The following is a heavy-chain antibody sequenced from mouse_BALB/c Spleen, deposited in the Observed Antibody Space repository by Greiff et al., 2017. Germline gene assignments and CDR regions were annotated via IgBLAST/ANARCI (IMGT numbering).Heavy chain of an antibody. V-gene: IGHV1-7*01. Sequence: QVQLKESGAELAKPGASVKMSCKASGYTFTSYWMHWVKQRPGQGLEWIGYINPSTGYTEYNQKFKDKATLTADKSSSTAYMQLSSLTSEDSAVYYCARSDGYYVGYYFDYWGQGTTLTVSS. J-gene: IGHJ2*01. D-gene: IGHD2-3*01. CDR1: GYTFTSYW. CDR3: ARSDGYYVGYYFDY. CDR2: INPSTGYT.